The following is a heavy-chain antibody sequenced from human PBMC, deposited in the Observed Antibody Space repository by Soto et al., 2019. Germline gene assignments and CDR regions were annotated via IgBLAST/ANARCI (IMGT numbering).Heavy chain of an antibody. CDR3: SSDSGGTLSY. Sequence: QVQLVESGGGLVKPGGSLRLSCAASGFTFSDYYMTWIRQAPGKGLEWVSYISGSGSTIYYTNSLKGRCTISRDNAKNSSYLQLNSPRAEDTAVYYCSSDSGGTLSYWRQGPLVTFSS. V-gene: IGHV3-11*01. CDR2: ISGSGSTI. CDR1: GFTFSDYY. J-gene: IGHJ4*02. D-gene: IGHD3-10*01.